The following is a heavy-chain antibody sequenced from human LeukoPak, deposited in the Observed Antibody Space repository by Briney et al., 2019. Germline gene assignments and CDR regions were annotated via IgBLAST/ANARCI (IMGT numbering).Heavy chain of an antibody. CDR2: ISSSSSYI. CDR3: ARDNTRYGAANLDY. CDR1: GFTFSSYS. Sequence: GGSLRLCCAASGFTFSSYSMNWVRQAPGKGLEWVSSISSSSSYIYYADSVKGRFTISRDNAKNSLYLQMNSLRAEDTAVYYCARDNTRYGAANLDYWGQGTLVTVSS. D-gene: IGHD6-13*01. V-gene: IGHV3-21*01. J-gene: IGHJ4*02.